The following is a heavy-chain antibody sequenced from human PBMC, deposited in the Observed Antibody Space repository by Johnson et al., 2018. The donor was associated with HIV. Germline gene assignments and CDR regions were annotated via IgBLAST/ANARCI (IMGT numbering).Heavy chain of an antibody. V-gene: IGHV3-13*01. D-gene: IGHD2-15*01. CDR2: IGTAGDT. CDR1: GFTFSSYA. J-gene: IGHJ3*02. CDR3: ARTTRMVGAFDI. Sequence: VQLVESGGGLVKPGGSLRLSCAASGFTFSSYAMHWVRQAPGKGLEWVSAIGTAGDTYYPGSVKGRFTISRDNAKNSLYLQMNSLRADDTAVYYCARTTRMVGAFDIWGQGTMVTVSS.